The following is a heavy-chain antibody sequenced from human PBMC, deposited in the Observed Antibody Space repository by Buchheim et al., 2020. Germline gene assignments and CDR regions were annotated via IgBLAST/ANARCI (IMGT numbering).Heavy chain of an antibody. CDR3: ARPPLTHYYGSGMVY. CDR1: GFTFSSYA. Sequence: QVQLVESGGGVVQPGRSLRLSCAASGFTFSSYAMHWVRQAPGKGLEWVAVISYDGSNKYYADSVKGRFTISRDNSKNTLHLQMNSLRAEDTAVYYCARPPLTHYYGSGMVYWGQGTL. V-gene: IGHV3-30-3*01. J-gene: IGHJ4*02. D-gene: IGHD3-10*01. CDR2: ISYDGSNK.